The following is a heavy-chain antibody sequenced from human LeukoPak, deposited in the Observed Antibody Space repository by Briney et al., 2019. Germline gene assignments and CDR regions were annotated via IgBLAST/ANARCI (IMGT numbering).Heavy chain of an antibody. CDR1: GGTFSSYA. D-gene: IGHD3-3*01. CDR2: ISGSGGST. J-gene: IGHJ4*02. Sequence: ASVKVSCRASGGTFSSYAMSWVRQAPGKGLEWVSAISGSGGSTYYADSVKGRFTISRDNSKNTLYLQMNSLRAEDTAVYYCAKAPALYYDFWSGYSDYWGQGTLVTVSS. CDR3: AKAPALYYDFWSGYSDY. V-gene: IGHV3-23*01.